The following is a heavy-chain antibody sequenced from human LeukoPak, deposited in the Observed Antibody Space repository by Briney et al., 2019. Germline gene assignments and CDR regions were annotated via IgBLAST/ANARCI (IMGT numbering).Heavy chain of an antibody. CDR2: IKQDGSEK. J-gene: IGHJ4*02. V-gene: IGHV3-7*03. CDR1: GFTFSSYW. CDR3: ARVPLWFAKTIFDY. D-gene: IGHD3-10*01. Sequence: PGGSLRLSCAASGFTFSSYWMSWVRQAPGKGLEWVANIKQDGSEKYYVDSVKGRFTISRDNAENSLYLQMNSLRAEDTAVYYCARVPLWFAKTIFDYWGQGTLVTVSS.